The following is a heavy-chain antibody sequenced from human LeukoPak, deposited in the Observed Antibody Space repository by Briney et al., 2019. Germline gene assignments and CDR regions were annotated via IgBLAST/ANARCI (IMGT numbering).Heavy chain of an antibody. D-gene: IGHD3-3*01. Sequence: GGSLRLSCAASGFTFSDYYITWIRQAPGKGLEWVSYISSSGSTIYYADSVKGRLTISRDNAKNSVYLQMNSLRAEDTAVYYCARGHDFWSGYYLFDYWGQGTLVTVSS. CDR1: GFTFSDYY. CDR2: ISSSGSTI. CDR3: ARGHDFWSGYYLFDY. V-gene: IGHV3-11*01. J-gene: IGHJ4*02.